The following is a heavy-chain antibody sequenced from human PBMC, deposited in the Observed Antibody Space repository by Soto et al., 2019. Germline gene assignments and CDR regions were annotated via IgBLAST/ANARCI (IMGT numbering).Heavy chain of an antibody. CDR3: AGMPYTSGLRFDP. J-gene: IGHJ5*02. D-gene: IGHD6-19*01. CDR2: IYQSGVT. CDR1: GDSYSISTYS. Sequence: SETLSLTCNMSGDSYSISTYSWRWIRQPPGKALQWIGFIYQSGVTSYNPSLASRVSISLDRSNNQCSLKLKSVTAADTAVYFCAGMPYTSGLRFDPWGPGTLVTVSS. V-gene: IGHV4-30-2*01.